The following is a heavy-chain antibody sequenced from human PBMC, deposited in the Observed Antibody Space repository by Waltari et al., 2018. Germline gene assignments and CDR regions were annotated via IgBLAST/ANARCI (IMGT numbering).Heavy chain of an antibody. D-gene: IGHD1-26*01. CDR2: SYSGGNT. V-gene: IGHV3-53*01. CDR3: ARDPGGRYYFDY. CDR1: GFTVSSTY. Sequence: EVQLVESVGGLIQPGGSLRLSCAASGFTVSSTYMSWVRQAPGKGLEWVSVSYSGGNTYYADSVKGRFTISRDNSKNTLYLQMNSLRADDTAVYYCARDPGGRYYFDYWGQGSLVTVSS. J-gene: IGHJ4*02.